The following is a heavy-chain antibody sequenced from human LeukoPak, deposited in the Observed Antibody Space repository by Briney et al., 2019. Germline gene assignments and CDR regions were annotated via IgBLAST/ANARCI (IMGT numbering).Heavy chain of an antibody. CDR3: ATPATWRPGYFDY. Sequence: PGGSLRLSCGASGFTFSNYAMSWVRQAPGKGLEWVSAISGSGGSTYYADSVKGRFTISRDNSKNTLYLQMNSLRAEDTAVYYCATPATWRPGYFDYWGQGTLVTVSS. J-gene: IGHJ4*02. CDR2: ISGSGGST. V-gene: IGHV3-23*01. CDR1: GFTFSNYA. D-gene: IGHD2-2*01.